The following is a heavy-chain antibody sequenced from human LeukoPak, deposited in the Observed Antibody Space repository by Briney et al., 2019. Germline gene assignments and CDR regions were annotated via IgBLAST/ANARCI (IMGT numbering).Heavy chain of an antibody. CDR1: GGSISSGGYS. V-gene: IGHV4-30-2*01. CDR2: IYHSGST. D-gene: IGHD3-16*01. Sequence: SSQTLSLTCAVSGGSISSGGYSWSWIRQPPGKGLEWIGYIYHSGSTYYNPSLKSRVTISVDRSKNQFSLKLSSVTAADTAVYYCAREVHYGDWYFDLWGRGTLVTVSS. J-gene: IGHJ2*01. CDR3: AREVHYGDWYFDL.